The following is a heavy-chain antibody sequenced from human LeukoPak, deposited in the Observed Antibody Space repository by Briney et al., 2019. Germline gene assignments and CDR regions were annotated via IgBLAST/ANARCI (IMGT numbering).Heavy chain of an antibody. CDR2: FDPEDGET. CDR3: ATQAGRYCSGGSCSKLNYYYYYGMDV. D-gene: IGHD2-15*01. V-gene: IGHV1-24*01. J-gene: IGHJ6*04. Sequence: ASVTVSCQVSGYTLTELSMHWVGQAPGKGLAWMGGFDPEDGETIYAQKFQGRVTMTEDKSTDTAYMELSSLRSEDTAVYYCATQAGRYCSGGSCSKLNYYYYYGMDVWGKGTTVTVSS. CDR1: GYTLTELS.